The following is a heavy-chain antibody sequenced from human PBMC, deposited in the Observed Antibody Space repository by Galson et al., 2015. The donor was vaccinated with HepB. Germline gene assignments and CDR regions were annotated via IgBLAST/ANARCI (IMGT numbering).Heavy chain of an antibody. CDR3: ARDQDSGYEAYYYYYGMDV. CDR2: ISSSSSYI. Sequence: SLRLSCAASGFTFSSYSMNWVRQAPGKGLEWVSSISSSSSYIYYADSVKGRFTISRDNAKNSLYLQMNSLRTEDTAVYYCARDQDSGYEAYYYYYGMDVWGQGTTVTVSS. J-gene: IGHJ6*02. CDR1: GFTFSSYS. V-gene: IGHV3-21*01. D-gene: IGHD5-12*01.